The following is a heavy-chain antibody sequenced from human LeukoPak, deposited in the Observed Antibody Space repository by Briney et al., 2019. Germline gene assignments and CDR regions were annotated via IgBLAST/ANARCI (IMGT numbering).Heavy chain of an antibody. CDR3: ARSYDSSGYAYPNFDY. CDR1: GFTFDDYG. V-gene: IGHV3-20*04. CDR2: INWNGGST. Sequence: GGSLRLSCVASGFTFDDYGMSWVRQAPGKGLEWVSGINWNGGSTGYADSVKGRFTISRDNAKNSLYLQMNSLRAEDTALYYCARSYDSSGYAYPNFDYWGQGTLVTVST. D-gene: IGHD3-22*01. J-gene: IGHJ4*02.